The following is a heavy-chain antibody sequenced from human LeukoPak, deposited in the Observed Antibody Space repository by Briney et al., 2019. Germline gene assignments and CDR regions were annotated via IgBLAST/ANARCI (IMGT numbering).Heavy chain of an antibody. Sequence: GGSLRPSCAASGFTFSDYYMSWIRQAPGKGLEWVSYISSSGSTIYYADSVKGRFTISRDNAKNSLYLQMNSLRAEDTAVYYCARTIGYCSGGSCYPEYFQHWGQGTLVTVSS. J-gene: IGHJ1*01. CDR1: GFTFSDYY. CDR3: ARTIGYCSGGSCYPEYFQH. CDR2: ISSSGSTI. V-gene: IGHV3-11*04. D-gene: IGHD2-15*01.